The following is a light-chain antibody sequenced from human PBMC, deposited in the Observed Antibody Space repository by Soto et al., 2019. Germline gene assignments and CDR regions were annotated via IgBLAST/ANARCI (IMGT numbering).Light chain of an antibody. CDR2: EDN. CDR3: QSYDSSNHVV. CDR1: SGSIASTY. Sequence: NFMLTQPHSVSESPGKTVTISCTRSSGSIASTYVQWYQQRPGSAPSTVIYEDNKRPSGVPDRFSGSIDGSSNSASLTISGLKTEDEADYYCQSYDSSNHVVFGGGTQLTVL. J-gene: IGLJ2*01. V-gene: IGLV6-57*04.